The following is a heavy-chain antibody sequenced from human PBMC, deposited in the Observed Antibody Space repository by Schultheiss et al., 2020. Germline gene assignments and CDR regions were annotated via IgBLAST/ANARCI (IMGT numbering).Heavy chain of an antibody. J-gene: IGHJ4*02. CDR3: ARGDGGIAVE. CDR1: RGSVISTDYY. CDR2: ISYSGST. D-gene: IGHD6-19*01. V-gene: IGHV4-31*03. Sequence: SETLSLTCTVSRGSVISTDYYWSWIRQHPGKDLEWIGYISYSGSTFYSPSLESRVTISVDTSQNQFSLRLSSVTPADTAVYFCARGDGGIAVEWGQGTPVTVSS.